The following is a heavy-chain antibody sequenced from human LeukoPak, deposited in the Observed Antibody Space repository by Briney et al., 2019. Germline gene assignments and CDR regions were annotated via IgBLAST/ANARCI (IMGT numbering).Heavy chain of an antibody. CDR1: GGSFSGYY. Sequence: SETLSLTCAVYGGSFSGYYWSWIRQPPGKGLEWIGSIYHSGSTYYNPSLKSRVTISVDTSKNQFSLKLSSVTPEDTAVYYCAREPGMGVENRYSSGWYNYYMDVWGKGTTVTVSS. J-gene: IGHJ6*03. CDR2: IYHSGST. CDR3: AREPGMGVENRYSSGWYNYYMDV. V-gene: IGHV4-34*01. D-gene: IGHD6-19*01.